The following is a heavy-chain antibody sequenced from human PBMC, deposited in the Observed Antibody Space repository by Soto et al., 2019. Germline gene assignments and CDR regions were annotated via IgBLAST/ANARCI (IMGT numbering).Heavy chain of an antibody. J-gene: IGHJ1*01. CDR2: INHSGST. Sequence: QVQLQQWGAGLLKPSETLSLTCAVYGGSFSGYYWSWIRQPPGKGLEWIGEINHSGSTNYNPSLKSRVTISVDTSKNQFSLKLSSVTAADTAVYYCASTANSSGYYYRRHGEYFQHWGQCTLVTVSS. V-gene: IGHV4-34*01. CDR1: GGSFSGYY. CDR3: ASTANSSGYYYRRHGEYFQH. D-gene: IGHD3-22*01.